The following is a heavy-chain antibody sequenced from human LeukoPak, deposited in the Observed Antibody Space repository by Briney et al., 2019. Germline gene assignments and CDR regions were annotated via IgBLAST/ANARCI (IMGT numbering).Heavy chain of an antibody. CDR2: VFYSGYA. D-gene: IGHD3-10*01. V-gene: IGHV4-59*11. CDR1: NDSLGTPY. CDR3: AKEADRADAFDI. Sequence: SETLSLTCTVSNDSLGTPYWSWLRQPPGKRLEWIGNVFYSGYANYNPSLKSRVTISIDTSKNQFSLGLTSVSAADTAVYYCAKEADRADAFDIWGQGTMVTVSS. J-gene: IGHJ3*02.